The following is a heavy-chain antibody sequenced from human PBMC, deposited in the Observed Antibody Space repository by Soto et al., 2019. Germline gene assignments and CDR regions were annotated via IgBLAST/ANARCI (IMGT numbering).Heavy chain of an antibody. CDR2: MSGSSSTT. V-gene: IGHV3-23*01. CDR1: GLTFSSYA. J-gene: IGHJ4*02. Sequence: LRLSCATSGLTFSSYAMSWVRQAPGGGLEWVSSMSGSSSTTYYADSVRGRFTISRDRSKNTLYLQMSSLRAEDTALYYCAKNQERELPRVIDFWGQGTLVTVSS. D-gene: IGHD1-7*01. CDR3: AKNQERELPRVIDF.